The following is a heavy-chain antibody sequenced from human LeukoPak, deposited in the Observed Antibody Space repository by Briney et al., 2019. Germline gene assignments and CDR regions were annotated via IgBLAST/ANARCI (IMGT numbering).Heavy chain of an antibody. CDR1: GFTFSSYG. Sequence: PGGSLRLSCAASGFTFSSYGMHWVRQAPGKGLEWVAVLCYDGSNKYYADSVKGRFTISRANSKNTLYLQMNSLRAEDTAVYYCAKPYYYGSGSYYPQYFDYWGQGTLVTVSS. J-gene: IGHJ4*02. V-gene: IGHV3-33*06. D-gene: IGHD3-10*01. CDR3: AKPYYYGSGSYYPQYFDY. CDR2: LCYDGSNK.